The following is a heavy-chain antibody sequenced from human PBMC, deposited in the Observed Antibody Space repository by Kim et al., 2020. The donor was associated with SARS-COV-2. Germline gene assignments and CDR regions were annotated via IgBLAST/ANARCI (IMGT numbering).Heavy chain of an antibody. Sequence: ADSVQGRFTISRDNAKHTLYLQMTSLRAEDTAVYYCARENRYSSGWYEGYWGQGTLVTVSS. D-gene: IGHD6-19*01. CDR3: ARENRYSSGWYEGY. V-gene: IGHV3-74*01. J-gene: IGHJ4*02.